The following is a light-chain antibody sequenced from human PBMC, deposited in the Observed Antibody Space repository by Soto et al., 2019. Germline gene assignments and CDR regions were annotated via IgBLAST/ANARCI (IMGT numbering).Light chain of an antibody. CDR1: QSISSW. V-gene: IGKV1-5*01. CDR3: QEYSSYVYT. CDR2: GSS. J-gene: IGKJ2*01. Sequence: DIQMTQSPSTLSASVGDRVTITCRASQSISSWLAWYQQKPGKAPKLLIYGSSTLETGVPSRFSGSRSGTEFILTIISLQPDDSATYYCQEYSSYVYTLGQGTKLEIK.